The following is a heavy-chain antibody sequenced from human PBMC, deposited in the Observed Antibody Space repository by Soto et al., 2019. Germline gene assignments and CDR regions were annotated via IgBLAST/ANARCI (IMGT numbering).Heavy chain of an antibody. D-gene: IGHD5-12*01. J-gene: IGHJ5*02. Sequence: PSETLSLTCTVSGDSITSDDFYWGWIRRPPGQGLEWIGYIYHSGSTNYNPPLKSRLTMSVDTSKNQSSLKLTSVTAADTAVYYCARGVATIGPWGQGTLVTVSS. CDR3: ARGVATIGP. CDR2: IYHSGST. V-gene: IGHV4-61*08. CDR1: GDSITSDDFY.